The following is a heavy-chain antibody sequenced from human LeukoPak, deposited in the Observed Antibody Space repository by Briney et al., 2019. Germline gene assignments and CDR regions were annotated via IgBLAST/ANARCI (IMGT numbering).Heavy chain of an antibody. Sequence: GGSLRLSCAASGFTCSSYAMSWVRQAPGKGLEWVSAISGSGGSTYYADSVKGRFTISRDNSKNTLYLQMNSLRAEDTAVYYCARSSGYDSSGSQPLDYWGQGTLVTVSS. D-gene: IGHD3-22*01. V-gene: IGHV3-23*01. CDR3: ARSSGYDSSGSQPLDY. CDR2: ISGSGGST. CDR1: GFTCSSYA. J-gene: IGHJ4*02.